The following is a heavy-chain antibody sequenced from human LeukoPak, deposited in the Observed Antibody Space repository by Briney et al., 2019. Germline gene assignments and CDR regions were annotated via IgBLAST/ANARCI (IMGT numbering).Heavy chain of an antibody. CDR1: GYSENFYG. CDR3: ATEPYYDSSGYYLTG. D-gene: IGHD3-22*01. CDR2: ISAQHGQT. Sequence: ASVKVSCKTSGYSENFYGITWVRQVAGQGLEWMGWISAQHGQTEYAPNSQDRVTMTTDTYTNTAYMELRSLRSDDTAVYYCATEPYYDSSGYYLTGWGQGTLVTVSS. J-gene: IGHJ4*02. V-gene: IGHV1-18*01.